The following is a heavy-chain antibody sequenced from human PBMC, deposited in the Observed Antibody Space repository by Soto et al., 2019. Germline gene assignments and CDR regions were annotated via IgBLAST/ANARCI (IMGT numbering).Heavy chain of an antibody. J-gene: IGHJ4*02. V-gene: IGHV1-69*13. D-gene: IGHD3-22*01. CDR3: ARLYYDRQYDY. Sequence: ASVKVSCKASGGTFSSYAISWVRQAPGQGLEWMGGIIPIFGTANYAQKFQGRVTITADESTSTAYMELSSLRSEDTAVYYCARLYYDRQYDYWGQGTLVSVSS. CDR2: IIPIFGTA. CDR1: GGTFSSYA.